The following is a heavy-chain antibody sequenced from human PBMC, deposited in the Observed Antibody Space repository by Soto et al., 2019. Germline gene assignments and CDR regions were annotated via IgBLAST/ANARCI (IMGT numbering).Heavy chain of an antibody. CDR1: GCTFSDYY. CDR3: ARDRPTGIDY. Sequence: GSLRIPGSASGCTFSDYYMSGIRQAPGKGLEWVSYISSSGSTIYYADSVKGRFTISRDNAKNSLYLQMNSLRAEDTDVYYCARDRPTGIDYWGQGTLVTVSS. CDR2: ISSSGSTI. J-gene: IGHJ4*02. V-gene: IGHV3-11*01. D-gene: IGHD3-9*01.